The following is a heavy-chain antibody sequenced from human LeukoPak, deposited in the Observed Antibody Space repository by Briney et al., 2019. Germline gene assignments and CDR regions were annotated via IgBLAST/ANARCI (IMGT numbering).Heavy chain of an antibody. CDR3: AKGQELDDGVFDY. CDR1: GFTVSSNY. V-gene: IGHV3-53*01. J-gene: IGHJ4*02. Sequence: GGPLRLSCAASGFTVSSNYMSWVRQAPGKGLEWVSVIYTGGSTYYADSVKGRFTISRDNSKNTLYLQMNSLRAEDTAVYYCAKGQELDDGVFDYWGQGTLVTVSS. D-gene: IGHD3/OR15-3a*01. CDR2: IYTGGST.